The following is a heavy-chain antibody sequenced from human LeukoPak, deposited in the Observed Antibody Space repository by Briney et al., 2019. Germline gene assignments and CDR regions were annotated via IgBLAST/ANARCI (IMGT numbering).Heavy chain of an antibody. Sequence: SETLSLTCNVSGDTVINNHYYWGWIRQSPGKGLEWIANIFYSGALFSRGDTYYNPSLKSRVTISVDTSKNQFSLKVRSVTAADTAVYYCARDHRRIAARRGSQDSDYFDYWGQGTLVTVSS. CDR2: IFYSGALFSRGDT. J-gene: IGHJ4*02. D-gene: IGHD6-6*01. CDR1: GDTVINNHYY. V-gene: IGHV4-39*07. CDR3: ARDHRRIAARRGSQDSDYFDY.